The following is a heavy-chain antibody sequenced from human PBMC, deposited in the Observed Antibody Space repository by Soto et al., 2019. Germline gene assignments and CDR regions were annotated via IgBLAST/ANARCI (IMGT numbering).Heavy chain of an antibody. J-gene: IGHJ6*02. D-gene: IGHD6-13*01. V-gene: IGHV1-24*01. Sequence: ASVKVSCKVSGYTLTELSMHWVRQAPGKGHEWMGGFDPEDGETIYAQKFQGRVTMTEDTSTDTAYMELSSLRSEDTAVYYCATPMGQQLILGLYYGMDVWGQGTTVTVSS. CDR2: FDPEDGET. CDR1: GYTLTELS. CDR3: ATPMGQQLILGLYYGMDV.